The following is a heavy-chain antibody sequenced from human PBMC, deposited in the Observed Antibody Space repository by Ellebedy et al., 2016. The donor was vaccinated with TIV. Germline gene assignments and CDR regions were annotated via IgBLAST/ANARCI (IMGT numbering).Heavy chain of an antibody. CDR3: ACWAGQERFQGPFDY. V-gene: IGHV3-74*01. Sequence: GESLKISCAASGCTSRNYWMHWVRQAPGKGLVWVSRVNTDGSSTSYADSVKGRFTISRDNARNTLYLQMNNLRVEDTAVYYYACWAGQERFQGPFDYWGQGTLVIVSS. D-gene: IGHD3-3*01. J-gene: IGHJ4*02. CDR2: VNTDGSST. CDR1: GCTSRNYW.